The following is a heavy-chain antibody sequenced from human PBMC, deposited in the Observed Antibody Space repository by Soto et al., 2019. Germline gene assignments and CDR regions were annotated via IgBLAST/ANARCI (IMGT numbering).Heavy chain of an antibody. CDR1: GFTFSSYT. D-gene: IGHD5-18*01. CDR2: ISSSSSYI. Sequence: GGSLRLSCAASGFTFSSYTMNWVRQAPGKGLEWVSSISSSSSYIYYADSVKGRFTISRDNAKNSLYLQMNGLRAEDTAVYFCARVGDSYDSVYWGQGTLVTVSS. J-gene: IGHJ4*02. V-gene: IGHV3-21*01. CDR3: ARVGDSYDSVY.